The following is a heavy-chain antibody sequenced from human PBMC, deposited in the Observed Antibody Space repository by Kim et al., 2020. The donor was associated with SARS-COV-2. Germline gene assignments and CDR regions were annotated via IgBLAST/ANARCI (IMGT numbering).Heavy chain of an antibody. CDR3: AKLGGAVAGTDAFDI. J-gene: IGHJ3*02. CDR2: ISYDGSNK. Sequence: GGSLRLSCAASGFTFSSYGMHWVRQAPGKGLEWVAVISYDGSNKYYADSVKGRFTISRDNSKNTLYLQMNSLRAEDTAVYYCAKLGGAVAGTDAFDIWGQGTMVTVSS. V-gene: IGHV3-30*18. CDR1: GFTFSSYG. D-gene: IGHD6-19*01.